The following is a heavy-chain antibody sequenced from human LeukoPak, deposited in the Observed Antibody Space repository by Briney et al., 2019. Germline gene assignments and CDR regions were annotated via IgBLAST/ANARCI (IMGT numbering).Heavy chain of an antibody. D-gene: IGHD5-18*01. CDR2: IYSGGST. CDR3: ARGYSTAMVFDY. Sequence: GGSLRLSCAASGFTVSSNYMSWVRQAPGKGLEWVSVIYSGGSTYYADSVKGRFTISRDNSKNTLYLQMNSLRAKDTAVYYCARGYSTAMVFDYWGQGTLVTVSS. J-gene: IGHJ4*02. V-gene: IGHV3-53*01. CDR1: GFTVSSNY.